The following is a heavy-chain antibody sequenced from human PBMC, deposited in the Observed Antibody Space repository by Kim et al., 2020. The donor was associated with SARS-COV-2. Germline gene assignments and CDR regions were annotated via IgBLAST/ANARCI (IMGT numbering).Heavy chain of an antibody. CDR2: INHSGST. D-gene: IGHD3-9*01. Sequence: SETLSLTCAVYGGSFSGYYWSWIRQPPGKGLEWIGEINHSGSTNYNPSLKSRVTISIDTSKNQFSLKLSSVTAADTAVYYCARVEYYDILTGYRNPPFD. J-gene: IGHJ4*01. CDR1: GGSFSGYY. CDR3: ARVEYYDILTGYRNPPFD. V-gene: IGHV4-34*01.